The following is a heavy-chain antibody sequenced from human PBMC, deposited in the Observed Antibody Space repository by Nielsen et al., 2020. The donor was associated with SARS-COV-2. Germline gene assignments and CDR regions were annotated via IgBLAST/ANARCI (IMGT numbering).Heavy chain of an antibody. J-gene: IGHJ6*02. D-gene: IGHD2-15*01. V-gene: IGHV1-69*04. CDR1: GGSFSSYA. Sequence: SVKVSCKASGGSFSSYAISWVRQAPGQGLEWIGRIIPLLDMADHGQQFQGRVTITADKSTSTAYMELSSLRYEDTAVHYCARVKGTHGGSYLDVWGQGTAVTVSS. CDR3: ARVKGTHGGSYLDV. CDR2: IIPLLDMA.